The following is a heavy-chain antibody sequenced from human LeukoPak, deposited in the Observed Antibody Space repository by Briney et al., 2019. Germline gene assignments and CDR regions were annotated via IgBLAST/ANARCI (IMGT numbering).Heavy chain of an antibody. V-gene: IGHV3-53*01. D-gene: IGHD1-1*01. CDR3: ARDRRRLRGMNGDGDAFDI. Sequence: PGGSLRLSCAASGFSVRSNYISWVRQAPGKGLEWVSMIYSDGSIFHAASVKGRFTMSRDNSRNTLDLQMNSLRVEDTAVYFCARDRRRLRGMNGDGDAFDIWGQGTMVTVSS. CDR1: GFSVRSNY. CDR2: IYSDGSI. J-gene: IGHJ3*02.